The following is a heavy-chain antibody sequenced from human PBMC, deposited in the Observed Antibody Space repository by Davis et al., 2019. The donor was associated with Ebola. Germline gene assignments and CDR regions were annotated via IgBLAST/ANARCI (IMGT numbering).Heavy chain of an antibody. CDR1: GGSISSSSYY. J-gene: IGHJ5*02. CDR2: IYYSGST. CDR3: ARSFSDITMIVVVTPYGWFDP. V-gene: IGHV4-39*07. D-gene: IGHD3-22*01. Sequence: MPSETLSLTCTVSGGSISSSSYYWGWIRQPPGKGLEWIGSIYYSGSTYYNPSLKSRVTMSVDTSKNQFSLKLSSVTAVDTAVYYCARSFSDITMIVVVTPYGWFDPWGQGTLVTVSS.